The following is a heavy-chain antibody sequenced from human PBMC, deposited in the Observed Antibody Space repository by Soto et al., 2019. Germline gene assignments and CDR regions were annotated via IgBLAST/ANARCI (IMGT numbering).Heavy chain of an antibody. CDR2: INAGNGNT. V-gene: IGHV1-3*01. D-gene: IGHD3-22*01. CDR1: GYTFTSYA. CDR3: ARIPYYYDSSGLGNYGMDV. J-gene: IGHJ6*02. Sequence: ASVKVSCKASGYTFTSYAMHWVRQAPGQRLEWMGWINAGNGNTKYSQKFQGRVTITRDTSASTAYMELSSLRSEDTAVYYCARIPYYYDSSGLGNYGMDVWGQGTTVTVSS.